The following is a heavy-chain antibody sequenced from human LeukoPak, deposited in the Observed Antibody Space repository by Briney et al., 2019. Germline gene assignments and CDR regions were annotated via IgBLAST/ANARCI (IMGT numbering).Heavy chain of an antibody. D-gene: IGHD3-3*01. CDR1: GGSFSGYY. Sequence: PSETLSLTCVVYGGSFSGYYWSWLRQPPGKGLEWIGYIYYSGSTNYNPSLKSRVTISVDTSKNQFSLKLSSVTAADTAVYYCAREMGYYDFWSGSGPIAFDIWGQGTMVTVSS. CDR3: AREMGYYDFWSGSGPIAFDI. J-gene: IGHJ3*02. CDR2: IYYSGST. V-gene: IGHV4-59*01.